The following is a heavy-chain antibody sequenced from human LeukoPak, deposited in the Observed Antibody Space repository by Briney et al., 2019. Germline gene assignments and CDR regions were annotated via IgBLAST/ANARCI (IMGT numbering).Heavy chain of an antibody. CDR3: ARGELVAASWFDP. D-gene: IGHD2-15*01. Sequence: GGSLRLSCAASGFTFSTYNMNWVRQAPGKGLEWVSYISSSSSTIYYADSVKGRFTISRDNAKNSLYLQMNSLRAEDTAVYYCARGELVAASWFDPWGQGTLVTASS. CDR1: GFTFSTYN. V-gene: IGHV3-48*01. J-gene: IGHJ5*02. CDR2: ISSSSSTI.